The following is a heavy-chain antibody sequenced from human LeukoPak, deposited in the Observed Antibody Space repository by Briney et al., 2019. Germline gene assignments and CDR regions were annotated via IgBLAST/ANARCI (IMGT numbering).Heavy chain of an antibody. CDR1: GFTSSSYS. CDR3: ATGPSSYYYGSGSQRVVY. D-gene: IGHD3-10*01. CDR2: ISSSSSYI. Sequence: GGSLRLSCAASGFTSSSYSMNWVRQAPGKGLEWVSSISSSSSYIYYADSVEGRFTISRDNAKNSLYLQMNSLRAEDTAVYYCATGPSSYYYGSGSQRVVYWGQGTLVTVSS. J-gene: IGHJ4*02. V-gene: IGHV3-21*01.